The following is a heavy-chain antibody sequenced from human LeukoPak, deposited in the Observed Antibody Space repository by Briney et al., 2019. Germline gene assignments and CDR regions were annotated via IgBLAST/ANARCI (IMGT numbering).Heavy chain of an antibody. CDR1: GFTFSTYG. J-gene: IGHJ4*02. CDR3: ARDQLGAVLYFDY. V-gene: IGHV3-23*01. D-gene: IGHD1-1*01. Sequence: GGTLRLSCVASGFTFSTYGMSWVRQAPGRGLQWVSAITGSGGSTYYADSVKGRFTISRDNSKNTLYLQINSLRVEDTAVYYCARDQLGAVLYFDYWGQGALVTVSS. CDR2: ITGSGGST.